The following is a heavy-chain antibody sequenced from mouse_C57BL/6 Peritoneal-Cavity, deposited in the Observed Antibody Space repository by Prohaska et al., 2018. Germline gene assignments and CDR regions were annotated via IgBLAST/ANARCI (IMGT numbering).Heavy chain of an antibody. CDR1: GYTFTSYT. V-gene: IGHV1-4*01. Sequence: MSCKASGYTFTSYTMHWVKQRPGQGLEWIGYINTSRCYTKYNQKFKDKATLTADKSSSTAYMQLSSLTSEDSAVYYCARSDITTVVADYWGQGTTLTVSS. CDR2: INTSRCYT. CDR3: ARSDITTVVADY. D-gene: IGHD1-1*01. J-gene: IGHJ2*01.